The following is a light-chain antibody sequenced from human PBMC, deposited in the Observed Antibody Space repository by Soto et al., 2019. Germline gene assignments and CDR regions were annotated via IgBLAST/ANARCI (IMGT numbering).Light chain of an antibody. J-gene: IGKJ5*01. CDR1: QTVSITY. Sequence: VLTQSPGTLSLSPGESATLSCRASQTVSITYLTWYQQKPGQAPRLLIFGASKRATGIPDRFSGSGSGRDVALTSSGLVPEDFAVYYCQQYGSSPLISFGQGTRLEIK. CDR2: GAS. CDR3: QQYGSSPLIS. V-gene: IGKV3-20*01.